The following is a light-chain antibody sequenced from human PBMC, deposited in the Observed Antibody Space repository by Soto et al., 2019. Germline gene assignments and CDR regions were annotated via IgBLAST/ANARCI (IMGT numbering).Light chain of an antibody. J-gene: IGKJ5*01. Sequence: DIQMTQSPSSLSASVGDRVTITCQASQDISDYLNWYQQKPGKAPKLLISDASNLETGVPSRFSGRRSGTDFTCTISSLQPEDIATYYCQQYGDLPITFGQGTRLEIK. V-gene: IGKV1-33*01. CDR1: QDISDY. CDR3: QQYGDLPIT. CDR2: DAS.